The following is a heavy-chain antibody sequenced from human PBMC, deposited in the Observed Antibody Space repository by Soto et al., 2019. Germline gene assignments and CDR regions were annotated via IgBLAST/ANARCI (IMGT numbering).Heavy chain of an antibody. J-gene: IGHJ6*03. CDR2: SSYDGVRK. CDR3: AKGGGTGYDYYHYMDV. V-gene: IGHV3-30*18. CDR1: GSTFSGDG. D-gene: IGHD2-8*02. Sequence: QEQLVESGGRVVQPVRSLRLSCADSGSTFSGDGMHWFLQAPGKCLGWVAESSYDGVRKYYADSVKGRFSICRDNSKNTLYLQRNNLGNEDTALYYCAKGGGTGYDYYHYMDVWGKGTTVTVSS.